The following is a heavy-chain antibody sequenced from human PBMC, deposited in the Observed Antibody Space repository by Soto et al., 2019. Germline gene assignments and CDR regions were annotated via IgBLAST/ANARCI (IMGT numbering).Heavy chain of an antibody. CDR2: ISAYNGNT. V-gene: IGHV1-18*01. CDR1: GYNFTSYG. CDR3: ARDGSMVRGVIAPGFDY. D-gene: IGHD3-10*01. J-gene: IGHJ4*02. Sequence: ASVKVSCTASGYNFTSYGISWVRQAPGQGLEWMGWISAYNGNTNYAQKLQGRVTMTTDTSTSTAYTELRRLRSDDTAVYYCARDGSMVRGVIAPGFDYWGQGTLVTVSS.